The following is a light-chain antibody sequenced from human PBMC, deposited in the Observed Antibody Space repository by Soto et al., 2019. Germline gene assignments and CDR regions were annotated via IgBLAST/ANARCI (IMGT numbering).Light chain of an antibody. CDR3: QQYNSYWT. CDR1: QSISSW. J-gene: IGKJ1*01. V-gene: IGKV1-5*03. Sequence: IQMTQSTSTLSASVGDRVTITCRASQSISSWLAWYQQKPGKAPKHLIYKASSLESGVPSRFSGSGSGTEFTLTISSLQPDDFATYYCQQYNSYWTFAQGTKVDIK. CDR2: KAS.